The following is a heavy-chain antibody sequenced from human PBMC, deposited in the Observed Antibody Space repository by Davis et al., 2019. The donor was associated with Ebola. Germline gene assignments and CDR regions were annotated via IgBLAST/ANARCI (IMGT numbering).Heavy chain of an antibody. CDR1: GFTFNKFQ. J-gene: IGHJ4*02. CDR2: ISDSGSTT. Sequence: GESLKISCTASGFTFNKFQMNWVRQAPGKGLEWVSYISDSGSTTYYTDSVKGRFTISRDNAKKSLYLQMNSLRVEDTAVYYCARDHDDSSAAYDYWGQGALVTVAS. D-gene: IGHD3-22*01. CDR3: ARDHDDSSAAYDY. V-gene: IGHV3-48*03.